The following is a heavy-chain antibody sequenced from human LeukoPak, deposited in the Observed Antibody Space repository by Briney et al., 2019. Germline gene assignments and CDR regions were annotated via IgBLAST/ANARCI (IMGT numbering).Heavy chain of an antibody. CDR1: GGSISSYY. CDR2: IYYSGST. D-gene: IGHD6-19*01. Sequence: SETLSLTCTVTGGSISSYYWSWIRQPPGKGLEWIGYIYYSGSTNYNPSLKSRVTISVNTSKNQFSLKLSSVTAADTAVYYCARSHPEASSGWYLNYYYMDVWGKGTTVTVSS. J-gene: IGHJ6*03. CDR3: ARSHPEASSGWYLNYYYMDV. V-gene: IGHV4-59*01.